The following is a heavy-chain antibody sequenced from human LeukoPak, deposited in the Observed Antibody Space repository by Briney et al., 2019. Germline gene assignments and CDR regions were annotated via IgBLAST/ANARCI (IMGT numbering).Heavy chain of an antibody. Sequence: PGGSLRLSCAASGFTFSNAWMSWVRQAPGKGLEWVAVISYDGSNKYYADSVKGRFTISRDNSKNTLYLQMNSLRAEDTAVYYCAKGTTHYYDSSGPDAFDIWGQGTMVTVSS. J-gene: IGHJ3*02. D-gene: IGHD3-22*01. CDR2: ISYDGSNK. CDR3: AKGTTHYYDSSGPDAFDI. CDR1: GFTFSNAW. V-gene: IGHV3-30*18.